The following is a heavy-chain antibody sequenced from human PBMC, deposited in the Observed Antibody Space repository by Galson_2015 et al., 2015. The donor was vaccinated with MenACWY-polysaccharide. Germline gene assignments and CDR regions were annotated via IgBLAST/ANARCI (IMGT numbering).Heavy chain of an antibody. J-gene: IGHJ4*02. CDR1: GGSISSYY. Sequence: SETLSLTCAVSGGSISSYYWSWIRQPPGKGLEWIGYIYYSGSTNYNPSLKSRVTISVDTSKNQFSLKLSSVTAADTAVYYCARAWGDYYDSSGYLTRANIFDYWGQGTLVTVSS. CDR3: ARAWGDYYDSSGYLTRANIFDY. CDR2: IYYSGST. D-gene: IGHD3-22*01. V-gene: IGHV4-59*01.